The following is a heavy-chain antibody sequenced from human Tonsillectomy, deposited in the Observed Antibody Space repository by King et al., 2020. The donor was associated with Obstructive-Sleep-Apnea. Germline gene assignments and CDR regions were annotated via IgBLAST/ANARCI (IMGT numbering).Heavy chain of an antibody. CDR2: LIGSVGTS. J-gene: IGHJ4*02. CDR3: AKELGIAVAGTWAFDY. CDR1: GFTFSSYA. Sequence: VQLVESGGGLVQPGGSLRLSCAASGFTFSSYAMSGVRQAPGKGLEWVSALIGSVGTSYYAYSVKGRVTISSDNSKNTLYMQMNSLRAEDTAVYYCAKELGIAVAGTWAFDYWGQGTLVTVSS. V-gene: IGHV3-23*04. D-gene: IGHD6-19*01.